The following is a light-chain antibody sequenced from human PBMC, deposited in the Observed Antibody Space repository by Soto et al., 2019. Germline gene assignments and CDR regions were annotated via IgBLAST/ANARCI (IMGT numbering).Light chain of an antibody. CDR1: QSVLYRSNSKNY. Sequence: DIVMTQSPDSLAVSLGERATINCKSSQSVLYRSNSKNYLAWYQQKPGQPPRLLIYWASTRESGVPDRFSGSGSGTDFTLTISSLEPEDFALYYCQQRSNWLSITFGQGTRLEIK. V-gene: IGKV4-1*01. CDR2: WAS. CDR3: QQRSNWLSIT. J-gene: IGKJ5*01.